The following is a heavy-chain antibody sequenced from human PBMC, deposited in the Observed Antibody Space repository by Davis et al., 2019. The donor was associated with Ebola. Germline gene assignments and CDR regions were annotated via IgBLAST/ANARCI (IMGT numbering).Heavy chain of an antibody. V-gene: IGHV3-7*03. J-gene: IGHJ3*01. CDR3: ATDSPFDF. CDR2: IKQDGSDR. Sequence: PSGSLPLSCQASGFTFTDYYISWVRQAPGKGLEWVANIKQDGSDRFYVDSVKGRFTISRDNARNSVYLQMTNLRVDDTAVYYCATDSPFDFWGKETMVIVSS. CDR1: GFTFTDYY.